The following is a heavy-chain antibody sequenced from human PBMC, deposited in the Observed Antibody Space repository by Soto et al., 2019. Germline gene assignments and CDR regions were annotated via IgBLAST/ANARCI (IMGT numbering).Heavy chain of an antibody. CDR3: ANSATVPAAIAY. D-gene: IGHD2-2*02. CDR1: GYTFTSYA. CDR2: INAGNGNT. Sequence: QVQLVQSGAEVKKPGASVKVSCKASGYTFTSYAMHWVRQAPGQRLEWMGWINAGNGNTKYSQKFQGRVTITRDTAASTAYMELSRLRSEDTAVYYCANSATVPAAIAYWGQGTLVTVSS. J-gene: IGHJ4*02. V-gene: IGHV1-3*01.